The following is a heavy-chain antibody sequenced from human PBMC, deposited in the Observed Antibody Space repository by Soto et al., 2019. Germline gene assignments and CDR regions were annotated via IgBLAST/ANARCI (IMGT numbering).Heavy chain of an antibody. V-gene: IGHV4-4*02. J-gene: IGHJ4*02. CDR1: GASIGTNNW. CDR3: AVPGRGDFDY. Sequence: LSLTCAVSGASIGTNNWWSWVRQPPGKGLEWIGEVYHSGTTNCNPSLKSRVTISIDKSKNQFSLTLTSMTAADTALYYCAVPGRGDFDYWSQGTLVTVS. CDR2: VYHSGTT. D-gene: IGHD5-12*01.